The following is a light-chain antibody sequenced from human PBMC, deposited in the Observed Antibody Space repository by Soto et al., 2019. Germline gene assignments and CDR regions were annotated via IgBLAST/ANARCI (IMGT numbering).Light chain of an antibody. CDR3: AAWDDSLRGYV. CDR2: RNN. V-gene: IGLV1-47*01. CDR1: SSNIGSSF. Sequence: QSVQTQPPSTSGTPGQRVSISCSGSSSNIGSSFVYWYQQLPGTAPKLLIYRNNQRPSGVPDRFSGSKSGTSASLVISGLRSEDEADYYCAAWDDSLRGYVFGTGTKLTVL. J-gene: IGLJ1*01.